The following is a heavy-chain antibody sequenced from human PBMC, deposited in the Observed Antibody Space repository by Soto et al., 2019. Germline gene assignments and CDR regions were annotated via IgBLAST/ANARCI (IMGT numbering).Heavy chain of an antibody. Sequence: GASVKVSCKASGYTFTSYGISWVRQAPGQGLEWMGWISAYNGNTNYAQKLQGRVTMTTDTSTSTAYMELRSLRSDDTAVYYCARVPTDYYDSSGYYWLDYWGQGTLVTVSS. CDR2: ISAYNGNT. V-gene: IGHV1-18*01. J-gene: IGHJ4*02. CDR1: GYTFTSYG. D-gene: IGHD3-22*01. CDR3: ARVPTDYYDSSGYYWLDY.